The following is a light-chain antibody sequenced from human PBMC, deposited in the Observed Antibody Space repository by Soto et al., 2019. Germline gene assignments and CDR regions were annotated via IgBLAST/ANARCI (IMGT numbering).Light chain of an antibody. Sequence: QSVLTQPRSVSGSPGQSVTISCTGTSSDVGGYNYVSWYQQHPGKAPKLMICDASKRPSGVPDRFSGSKFGNTASLTISGLQAEDEADYYCCSYAGSYTFVFGTGTKVTVL. J-gene: IGLJ1*01. CDR2: DAS. CDR3: CSYAGSYTFV. V-gene: IGLV2-11*01. CDR1: SSDVGGYNY.